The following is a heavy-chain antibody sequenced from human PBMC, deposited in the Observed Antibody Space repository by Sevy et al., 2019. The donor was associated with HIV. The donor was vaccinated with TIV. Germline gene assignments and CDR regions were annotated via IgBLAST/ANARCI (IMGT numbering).Heavy chain of an antibody. J-gene: IGHJ4*02. CDR3: ARDLSPYSSSWLIDY. V-gene: IGHV1-46*01. CDR2: INPSGGST. Sequence: ASVKVSCKASGYTFTSYYMHWVRQAPGQGLEWMGIINPSGGSTSYAQKFQGRVTMTRDTSTSTAYMELSSLRSEDTAVYYCARDLSPYSSSWLIDYWGQGTLVTVSS. CDR1: GYTFTSYY. D-gene: IGHD6-13*01.